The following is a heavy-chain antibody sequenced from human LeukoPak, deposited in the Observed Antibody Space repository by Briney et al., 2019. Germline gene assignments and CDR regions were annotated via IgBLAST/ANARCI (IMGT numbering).Heavy chain of an antibody. CDR3: ARTRGYCSSTSCYPRGAFDI. J-gene: IGHJ3*02. CDR1: GYSISRGYY. D-gene: IGHD2-2*01. V-gene: IGHV4-38-2*01. CDR2: IYLIVST. Sequence: SESLSLTCAVSGYSISRGYYWGWIGQPPGKGREWIGSIYLIVSTYYKPSLKMGVTLSVETSKTKFSLKLSSVTAADTAVYYCARTRGYCSSTSCYPRGAFDIWGQGTMVTVSS.